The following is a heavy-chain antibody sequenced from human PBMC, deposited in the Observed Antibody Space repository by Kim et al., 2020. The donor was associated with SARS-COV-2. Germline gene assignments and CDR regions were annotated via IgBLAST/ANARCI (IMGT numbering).Heavy chain of an antibody. CDR3: ARSEYYGSGALAMYGMDV. Sequence: SETLSLTCTVSGGSVSSRTFCWTWIRQTPGIGLEWIGNVFYSGSTNYNPSLNSRVTISVDTSKNQFSLKLSSVTAADTAVYYCARSEYYGSGALAMYGMDVWGQGTPVAVSS. J-gene: IGHJ6*01. D-gene: IGHD3-10*01. CDR2: VFYSGST. V-gene: IGHV4-61*01. CDR1: GGSVSSRTFC.